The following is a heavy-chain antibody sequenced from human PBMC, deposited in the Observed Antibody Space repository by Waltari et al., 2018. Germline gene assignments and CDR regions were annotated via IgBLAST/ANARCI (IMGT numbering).Heavy chain of an antibody. J-gene: IGHJ4*02. CDR1: GGSFSDYY. CDR3: ARGYSYGYHTQ. D-gene: IGHD5-18*01. CDR2: INHSGST. Sequence: QVQLQQWGAGLLTPSETLSLTCAVYGGSFSDYYWSWIRQPPGKGLEWIGEINHSGSTNYNPSLKSRVTISVDTSKNQFSLKLSSVTAADTAVYYCARGYSYGYHTQWGQGTLVTVSS. V-gene: IGHV4-34*01.